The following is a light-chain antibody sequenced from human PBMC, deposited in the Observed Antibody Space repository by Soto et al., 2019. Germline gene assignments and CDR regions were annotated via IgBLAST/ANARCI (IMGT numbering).Light chain of an antibody. Sequence: QCVRAQPASGSGSPGQSITISCTGAIGYVGTYSLVSWYQQQPGKAPKVVIYEGHKRPSGVPDRFSGSTSVNTASLTISGLQTDDEADYYCCLYVGATTYVYGTGTKVTVL. CDR2: EGH. CDR3: CLYVGATTYV. J-gene: IGLJ1*01. V-gene: IGLV2-23*01. CDR1: IGYVGTYSL.